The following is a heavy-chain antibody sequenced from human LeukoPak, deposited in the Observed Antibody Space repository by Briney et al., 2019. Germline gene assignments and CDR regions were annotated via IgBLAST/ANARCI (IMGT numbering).Heavy chain of an antibody. D-gene: IGHD1-26*01. CDR1: GYTFTGYY. CDR3: AREEREGGSYSLFDY. CDR2: INPNSGGT. J-gene: IGHJ4*02. V-gene: IGHV1-2*02. Sequence: ASVKVSCKASGYTFTGYYMHWVRQAPGQGLEWMGWINPNSGGTNYAQKFQGRVTMTRDTSTSTVYMELSSLRSEDTAVYYCAREEREGGSYSLFDYWGQGTLVTVSS.